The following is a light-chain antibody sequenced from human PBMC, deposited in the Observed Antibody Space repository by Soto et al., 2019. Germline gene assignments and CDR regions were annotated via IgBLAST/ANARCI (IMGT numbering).Light chain of an antibody. CDR1: SGSVSTDNY. J-gene: IGLJ3*02. CDR2: STD. CDR3: VLYMGSGISM. Sequence: QTVVTQEPSLSVSPAGTVTLTCGLNSGSVSTDNYPSWYQQTPGQAPRTLIYSTDTRSSGVPDRFSGSILGNKAALTITGAQAGDESNYYCVLYMGSGISMFGGGTKLTVL. V-gene: IGLV8-61*01.